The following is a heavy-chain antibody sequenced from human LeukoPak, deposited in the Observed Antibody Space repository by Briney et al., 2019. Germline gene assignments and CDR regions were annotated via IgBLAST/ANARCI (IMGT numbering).Heavy chain of an antibody. J-gene: IGHJ3*02. CDR3: ARQNYDYVWGSYRLGAFDI. V-gene: IGHV3-21*01. Sequence: KPGGSLRLSCAASGFTFSSYSMNWVRQAPGKGLEWVSSISSSSSYIYYADSVKGRFTISRDNAKNSLYLQMNSLRAEDTAVYYCARQNYDYVWGSYRLGAFDIWGQGTMVTVSS. D-gene: IGHD3-16*02. CDR1: GFTFSSYS. CDR2: ISSSSSYI.